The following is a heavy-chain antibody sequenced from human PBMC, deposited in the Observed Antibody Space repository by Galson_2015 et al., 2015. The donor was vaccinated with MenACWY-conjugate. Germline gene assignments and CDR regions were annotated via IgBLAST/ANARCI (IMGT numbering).Heavy chain of an antibody. Sequence: SLRLSCAASGFTFSSYAMSWVRQAPGKGLEWVSALSGSGGSTYYADSVKGRFTISRDNSKNTLYLQMNSLRAEDTAVYYCARDVNYYDSSGYYLYWGQGTLVTVSS. CDR2: LSGSGGST. J-gene: IGHJ4*02. CDR1: GFTFSSYA. CDR3: ARDVNYYDSSGYYLY. D-gene: IGHD3-22*01. V-gene: IGHV3-23*01.